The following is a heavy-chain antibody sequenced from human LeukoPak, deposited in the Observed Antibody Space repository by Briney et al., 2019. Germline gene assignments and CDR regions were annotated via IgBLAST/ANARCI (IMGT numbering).Heavy chain of an antibody. J-gene: IGHJ3*02. V-gene: IGHV4-59*01. Sequence: SETLSLTCTVSGASITNYYWSWVRQPPWKGLEWIGFIHYSGTTDYNPSLKSRVTMSVDTSTNQVSLEVTSVAAADAAVYYCATASRSSTSDAFDIWGQGTMVTVSS. D-gene: IGHD6-6*01. CDR1: GASITNYY. CDR3: ATASRSSTSDAFDI. CDR2: IHYSGTT.